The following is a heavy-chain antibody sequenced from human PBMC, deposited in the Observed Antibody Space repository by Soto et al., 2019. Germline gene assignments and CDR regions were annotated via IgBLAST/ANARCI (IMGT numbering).Heavy chain of an antibody. CDR3: VREPLSEQWLDRLDY. J-gene: IGHJ4*02. CDR1: GFTFSSYV. V-gene: IGHV3-30-3*01. Sequence: PGGSLRLSCAASGFTFSSYVLHWVRQTPDKGLEWVAVISHDGNNKYYADSVEGRFTVSRDNSKNTLYLQMNSLRSEDTAVYYCVREPLSEQWLDRLDYWGQGTLVTVSS. D-gene: IGHD5-18*01. CDR2: ISHDGNNK.